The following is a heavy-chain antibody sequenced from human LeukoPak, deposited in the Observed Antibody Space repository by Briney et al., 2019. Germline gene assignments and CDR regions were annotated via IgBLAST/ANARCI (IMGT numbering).Heavy chain of an antibody. D-gene: IGHD2-2*01. CDR2: MNPSSGST. J-gene: IGHJ6*04. CDR3: ARGRSAMRMDV. Sequence: ASVKVSCXASGYTFSNYDINWVRQATGQGLEWMGWMNPSSGSTAYAQKFQGRVTITRNTSMSTAYMELSTLRFEDTAVYYCARGRSAMRMDVWGKGTTVTVSS. V-gene: IGHV1-8*03. CDR1: GYTFSNYD.